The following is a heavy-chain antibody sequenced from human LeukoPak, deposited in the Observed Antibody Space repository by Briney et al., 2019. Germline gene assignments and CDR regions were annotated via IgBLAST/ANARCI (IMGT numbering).Heavy chain of an antibody. CDR2: FHPEDGET. CDR1: GYTVTELS. J-gene: IGHJ6*03. CDR3: ARGRGVDYCSGGSCSHYYYYMDV. Sequence: ASVKVSCKVSGYTVTELSMHWVRQSPGKGLEWMGGFHPEDGETIYAQKFQGRVTMTEDTSTSTAYMELRSLRSDDTAVYYCARGRGVDYCSGGSCSHYYYYMDVWGKGTTVTISS. D-gene: IGHD2-15*01. V-gene: IGHV1-24*01.